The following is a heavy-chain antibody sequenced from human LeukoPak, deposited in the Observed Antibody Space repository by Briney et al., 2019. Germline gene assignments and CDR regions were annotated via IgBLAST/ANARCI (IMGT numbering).Heavy chain of an antibody. CDR3: AKGRDSGWYAWFDP. CDR2: ITGSGST. J-gene: IGHJ5*02. V-gene: IGHV3-23*01. D-gene: IGHD6-19*01. CDR1: GFAFSNYE. Sequence: GGSLRLSCAASGFAFSNYEMNWVRQAPGKGLEWVSLITGSGSTYYADSVKGRFTISRDNSKNMLYLQMNSLRVEDTALYFCAKGRDSGWYAWFDPWGQGTLVTVSS.